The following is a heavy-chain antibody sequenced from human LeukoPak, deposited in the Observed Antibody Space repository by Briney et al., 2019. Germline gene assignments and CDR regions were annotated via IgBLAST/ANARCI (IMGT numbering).Heavy chain of an antibody. CDR2: IIPIFGIA. V-gene: IGHV1-69*04. J-gene: IGHJ6*02. D-gene: IGHD3-10*01. Sequence: GASVKVSCKASGGTFSSYAMSWVRQAPGQGLEWMGRIIPIFGIANYAQKFQGRVTITTDKSTSTAYMELSSLRSEDTAVYYCARGGSRSYMDYYYYGMGVWGQGTTVTVS. CDR1: GGTFSSYA. CDR3: ARGGSRSYMDYYYYGMGV.